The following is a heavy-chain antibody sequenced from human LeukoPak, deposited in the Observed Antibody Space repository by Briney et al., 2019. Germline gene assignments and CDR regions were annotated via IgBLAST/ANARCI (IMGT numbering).Heavy chain of an antibody. Sequence: PGRSLRLSCAASGFTFSSYAMHWVRQAPGKGLEWVAVISYDGSNKYYADSVKGRFTISRDSSKNTLYLQMNSLRAEDTAVYYCARSRDGYTHFDYWGQGTLVTVSS. CDR3: ARSRDGYTHFDY. CDR2: ISYDGSNK. J-gene: IGHJ4*02. V-gene: IGHV3-30*04. D-gene: IGHD5-24*01. CDR1: GFTFSSYA.